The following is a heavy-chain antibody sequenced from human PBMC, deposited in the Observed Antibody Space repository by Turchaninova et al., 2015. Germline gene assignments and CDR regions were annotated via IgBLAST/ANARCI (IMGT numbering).Heavy chain of an antibody. V-gene: IGHV2-5*02. J-gene: IGHJ4*02. CDR2: IYCDDDK. CDR1: GSSLSTSGVG. D-gene: IGHD2-21*01. CDR3: AHSPREYCGYCSDY. Sequence: QITFKESGPTLVNPTQTLTLTCTFSGSSLSTSGVGVAWIRRPPVKALEWLALIYCDDDKRYSPSLKSRLTITKDTSKNQVVLTMTNMDPVDTATYYCAHSPREYCGYCSDYWGQGTLVTVSS.